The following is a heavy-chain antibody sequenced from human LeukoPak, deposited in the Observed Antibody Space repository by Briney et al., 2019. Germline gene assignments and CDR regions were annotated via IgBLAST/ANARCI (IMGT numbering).Heavy chain of an antibody. V-gene: IGHV4-34*01. CDR1: GGSFSGYY. J-gene: IGHJ4*02. D-gene: IGHD3-9*01. CDR3: ARASYLRYFGAFDY. CDR2: INHSGST. Sequence: PSETLSLTCVVYGGSFSGYYWSWIRQPPGKGLEWIGEINHSGSTNYNPSLKSRVTISVDTSKNQFSPKLSSVTAADTAVYYCARASYLRYFGAFDYWGQGTLVTVSS.